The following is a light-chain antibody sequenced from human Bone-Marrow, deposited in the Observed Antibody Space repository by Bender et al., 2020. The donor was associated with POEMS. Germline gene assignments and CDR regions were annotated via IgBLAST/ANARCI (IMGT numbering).Light chain of an antibody. CDR1: RSNIGINT. CDR3: CSYGGSNTWV. Sequence: QSVLTQSPSVSETPGQRVTISCSGSRSNIGINTVNWYQQFPGTAPKLLIYGDNQRPSGVSNRFSGSKSGNTASLIISGLQAEDEAHYHCCSYGGSNTWVFGGGTKLTVL. J-gene: IGLJ3*02. CDR2: GDN. V-gene: IGLV1-44*01.